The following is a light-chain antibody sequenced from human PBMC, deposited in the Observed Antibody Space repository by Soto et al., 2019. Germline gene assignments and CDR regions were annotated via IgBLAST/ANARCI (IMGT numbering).Light chain of an antibody. CDR2: GAS. J-gene: IGKJ5*01. Sequence: EIVLTQSPATLSSSPGERATLSCRASQSVSRSLAWYQQKPGQAPRLLIYGASNRAGGIPARFSGSGSGTDFTLTISSLEPEDFAVYYCQQRSNWPVTFGQGTRLEIK. V-gene: IGKV3-11*01. CDR1: QSVSRS. CDR3: QQRSNWPVT.